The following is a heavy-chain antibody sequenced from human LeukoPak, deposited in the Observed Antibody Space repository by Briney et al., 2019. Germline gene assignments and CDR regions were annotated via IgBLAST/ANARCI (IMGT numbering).Heavy chain of an antibody. CDR3: ARVDQLDAFDI. CDR2: INPNSGGT. Sequence: GASVKVSCKPSVDTFTGYYMHWVRQAPGQGLEWMGWINPNSGGTNYAQKFQGRVTMTRDTSISTAYMELSRLRSDDTAVYYCARVDQLDAFDIWGQGTMVTVSS. J-gene: IGHJ3*02. CDR1: VDTFTGYY. D-gene: IGHD2-2*01. V-gene: IGHV1-2*02.